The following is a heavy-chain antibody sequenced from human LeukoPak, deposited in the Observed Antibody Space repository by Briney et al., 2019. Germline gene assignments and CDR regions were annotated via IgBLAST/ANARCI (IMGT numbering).Heavy chain of an antibody. CDR2: IYHSGST. V-gene: IGHV4-4*02. Sequence: SETLSLTCAVSGGSISSSNWWSWVRPPPGKGLEWIGEIYHSGSTNYNPSLKSRVTISVDKSKNQFSLKLSSVTAADTAVYYCARESDSGSYGMGAFDIWGRGTMVTVSS. J-gene: IGHJ3*02. D-gene: IGHD1-26*01. CDR1: GGSISSSNW. CDR3: ARESDSGSYGMGAFDI.